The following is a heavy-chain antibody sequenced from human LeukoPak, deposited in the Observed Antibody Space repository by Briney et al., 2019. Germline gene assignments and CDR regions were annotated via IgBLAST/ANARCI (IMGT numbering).Heavy chain of an antibody. D-gene: IGHD2-8*01. CDR3: ARGTSYCTNGVCYREGMDV. CDR2: IYHSGST. CDR1: GGSISSGGYS. J-gene: IGHJ6*02. Sequence: SETLSFTCAVSGGSISSGGYSWSWIRQPPGKGLEWIGYIYHSGSTYYNPSLKSRVTISVDRSKNQFSLKLSSVTAADTAVYYCARGTSYCTNGVCYREGMDVWGQGTTVTVSS. V-gene: IGHV4-30-2*01.